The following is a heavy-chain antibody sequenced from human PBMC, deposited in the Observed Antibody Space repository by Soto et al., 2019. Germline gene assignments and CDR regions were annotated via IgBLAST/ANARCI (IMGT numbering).Heavy chain of an antibody. Sequence: SETLSLTCAVYGGSFSGYYWSWIRQPPGKGLEWIGEINHSGSTNYNPSLKSRVTISVDTSKNQFSQKLSSVTAADTAVYYCAIFSTYYDFWSGSERNWFDPWGQGTLVTVSS. CDR2: INHSGST. CDR1: GGSFSGYY. J-gene: IGHJ5*02. V-gene: IGHV4-34*01. D-gene: IGHD3-3*01. CDR3: AIFSTYYDFWSGSERNWFDP.